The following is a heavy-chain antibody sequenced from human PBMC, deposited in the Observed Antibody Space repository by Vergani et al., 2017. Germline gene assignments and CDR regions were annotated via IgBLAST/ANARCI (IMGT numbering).Heavy chain of an antibody. CDR3: VKEKIDLGSYFFDS. Sequence: QVQLVESGGGVVQPGGSLRLSCAASGFTFRSYGMHWVRQAPGKGLEWVAFIRYDGSNKNYADSVKGRFSISRDNFKNTLYLQMSSLRIEDTAIYYCVKEKIDLGSYFFDSWGHGILVTVSS. J-gene: IGHJ4*01. V-gene: IGHV3-30*02. CDR2: IRYDGSNK. CDR1: GFTFRSYG. D-gene: IGHD2/OR15-2a*01.